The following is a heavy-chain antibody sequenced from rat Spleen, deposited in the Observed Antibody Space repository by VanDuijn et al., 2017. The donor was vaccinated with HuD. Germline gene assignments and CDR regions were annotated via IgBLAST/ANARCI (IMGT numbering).Heavy chain of an antibody. D-gene: IGHD1-6*01. CDR1: GFIFNNYD. V-gene: IGHV5S13*01. Sequence: EVQLVESGGGLVQPGGSLQVSCAASGFIFNNYDMAWVRQTPTKGLAWVASISPSGGGTYYRDSVKGRFTVSRDNTRSTQFLQMDSLRSEDTATYYCASLMYTPDYLGVMDAWGQGASVTVSS. J-gene: IGHJ4*01. CDR2: ISPSGGGT. CDR3: ASLMYTPDYLGVMDA.